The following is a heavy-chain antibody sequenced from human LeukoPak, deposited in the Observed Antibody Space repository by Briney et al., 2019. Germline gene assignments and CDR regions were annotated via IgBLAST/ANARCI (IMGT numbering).Heavy chain of an antibody. D-gene: IGHD5-12*01. Sequence: PSETLSLTCAVYGGSFSGYYWSWIRQPPGKGLEWIGEINHSGSTNYNPSLKSRVTISVDTSKNQFSLKLSSVTAADTAVYYCARGSGYVNFDYWGRGTLVTVSS. CDR1: GGSFSGYY. V-gene: IGHV4-34*01. CDR2: INHSGST. J-gene: IGHJ4*02. CDR3: ARGSGYVNFDY.